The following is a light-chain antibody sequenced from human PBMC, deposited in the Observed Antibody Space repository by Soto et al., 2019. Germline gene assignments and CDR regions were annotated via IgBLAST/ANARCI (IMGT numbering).Light chain of an antibody. Sequence: QSVLTQPPSVSGAPGQRVTISCTGGSSNIGAGYDVHWYQQLPGTAPKLLIYGNSNRPSGVPDRFSGSKSGTSASLAITGLQAEDEADYYCQYYDSSLSGWVFGGGTKLTVL. V-gene: IGLV1-40*01. CDR2: GNS. CDR3: QYYDSSLSGWV. J-gene: IGLJ3*02. CDR1: SSNIGAGYD.